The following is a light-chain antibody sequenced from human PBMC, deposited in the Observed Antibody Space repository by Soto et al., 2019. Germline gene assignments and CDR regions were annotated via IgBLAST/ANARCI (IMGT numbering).Light chain of an antibody. Sequence: EIVMTQSPATQSVSPGERATLSCRASQSVSSNFAWYQQKPGQAPRLLIYGASTRATGIPARFSGSGSGTEFTLTISSLQSEDFAVYYCQQYNNWPYTFGQGTKLEIK. CDR3: QQYNNWPYT. J-gene: IGKJ2*01. CDR2: GAS. V-gene: IGKV3-15*01. CDR1: QSVSSN.